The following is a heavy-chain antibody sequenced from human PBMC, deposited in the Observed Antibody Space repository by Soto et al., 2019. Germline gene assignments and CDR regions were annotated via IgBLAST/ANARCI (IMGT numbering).Heavy chain of an antibody. D-gene: IGHD5-12*01. CDR3: TKRLYDVSKPSPWLDP. CDR2: ISPDTSDT. CDR1: EYSFANQW. Sequence: EVQLVQSGAEVKKPGESLKISCKGSEYSFANQWIGWVRQMPGKGLEWMGNISPDTSDTLYSPSLQGQVTISVDKSISTVYLQWNSLKASDTAMYYCTKRLYDVSKPSPWLDPWGQGTLVTVSS. V-gene: IGHV5-51*01. J-gene: IGHJ5*02.